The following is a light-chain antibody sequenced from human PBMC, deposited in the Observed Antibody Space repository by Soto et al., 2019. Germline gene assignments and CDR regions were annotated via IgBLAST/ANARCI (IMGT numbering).Light chain of an antibody. CDR3: AVWDDSLNGQV. V-gene: IGLV1-44*01. CDR2: SDD. J-gene: IGLJ3*02. CDR1: SSNIGSNT. Sequence: QSVLTQPPSASGTPGQRVTISCSGSSSNIGSNTVSWYQQLPGTAPKLLIYSDDQRPSGVPDRFSGSKSGTSASLGISGLQSEDEADYYCAVWDDSLNGQVFGGGNKLTVL.